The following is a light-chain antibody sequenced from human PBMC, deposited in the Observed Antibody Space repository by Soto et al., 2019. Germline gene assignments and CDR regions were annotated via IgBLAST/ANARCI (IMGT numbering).Light chain of an antibody. CDR3: SSYTGTSDFYV. CDR2: EVT. Sequence: QSALTQPPSASGSPGQSVTISCTGTSSDVGRFNFVSWYQQHPGKAPKLLIYEVTKRPSGVPDRFSGSKSGNAASLTVSGLQAEDEADYVCSSYTGTSDFYVFGTGTKLTVL. V-gene: IGLV2-8*01. J-gene: IGLJ1*01. CDR1: SSDVGRFNF.